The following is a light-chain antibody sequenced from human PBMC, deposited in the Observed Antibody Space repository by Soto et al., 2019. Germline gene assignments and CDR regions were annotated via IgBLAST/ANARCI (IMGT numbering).Light chain of an antibody. CDR2: GAS. CDR3: QEYNNWPPFT. J-gene: IGKJ3*01. CDR1: QSISSN. Sequence: EIVMTQSPATLSVSPGERASLSCRASQSISSNLAWYQQKPGQAPRLLIHGASTRATGIPARFSGSGSGTEFTLTINSLQSEDFAVYYCQEYNNWPPFTFGPGTKVDIK. V-gene: IGKV3-15*01.